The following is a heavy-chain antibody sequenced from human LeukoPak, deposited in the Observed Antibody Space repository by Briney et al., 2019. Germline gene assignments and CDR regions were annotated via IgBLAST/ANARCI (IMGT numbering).Heavy chain of an antibody. CDR1: GFTFSSYG. CDR2: IWYDGSNK. Sequence: GGSLRLSCAASGFTFSSYGMHWVRQAPGKGLEWVAVIWYDGSNKYYADSVKGRFTISRDNSKNTLYLQMNSLRAEDTAVYYCARDGRLKNFDWQGTIDYWGQGTLVTVSS. D-gene: IGHD3-9*01. V-gene: IGHV3-33*01. CDR3: ARDGRLKNFDWQGTIDY. J-gene: IGHJ4*02.